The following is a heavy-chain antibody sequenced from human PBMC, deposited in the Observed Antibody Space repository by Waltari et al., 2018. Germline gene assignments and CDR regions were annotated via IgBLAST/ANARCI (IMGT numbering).Heavy chain of an antibody. CDR1: GGSISSHY. CDR3: ARVVSGSPTDDAFDI. D-gene: IGHD1-26*01. CDR2: IYYSGST. V-gene: IGHV4-59*11. Sequence: QVQLQESGPGLVKPSETLSLTCTVSGGSISSHYWSWIRQPPGKGLEWIGYIYYSGSTNYTPPLKSRVTISVDTSKNQFSLKLSSVTAAATAVYYCARVVSGSPTDDAFDIWGQGTMVTVSS. J-gene: IGHJ3*02.